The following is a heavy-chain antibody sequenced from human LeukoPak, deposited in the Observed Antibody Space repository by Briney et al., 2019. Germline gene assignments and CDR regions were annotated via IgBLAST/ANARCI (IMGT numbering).Heavy chain of an antibody. CDR3: ARCGYSYGDYDYDYYYMDV. D-gene: IGHD5-18*01. CDR2: MNPNSGNT. V-gene: IGHV1-8*01. CDR1: GYTFNSYD. J-gene: IGHJ6*03. Sequence: GASVKVSCMASGYTFNSYDINWVRQATGQGLEWMGWMNPNSGNTGYAQKLQGRVTVTRNTSISTAYMELSSLRSEDTAVYYCARCGYSYGDYDYDYYYMDVWGKGTTFTVSS.